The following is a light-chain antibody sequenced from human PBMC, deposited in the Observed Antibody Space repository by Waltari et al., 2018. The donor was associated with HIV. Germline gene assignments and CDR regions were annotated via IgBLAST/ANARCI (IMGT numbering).Light chain of an antibody. Sequence: SYVLPQPPSVSVAPGRTASITCGGNNIAATKTVHWYRLNPAQAPAVVTYYAHDPPPGFPDRFSGSSSGDTATLTISRAEAGDEADYYCQVWDGRGDPVIFGGGTKLAVV. J-gene: IGLJ2*01. CDR1: NIAATKT. CDR3: QVWDGRGDPVI. V-gene: IGLV3-21*02. CDR2: YAH.